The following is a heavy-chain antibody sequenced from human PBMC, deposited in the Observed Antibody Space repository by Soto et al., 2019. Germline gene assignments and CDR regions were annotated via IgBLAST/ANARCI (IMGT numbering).Heavy chain of an antibody. CDR2: IYYTGNT. V-gene: IGHV4-31*01. D-gene: IGHD6-19*01. CDR1: GGSISSDGHY. J-gene: IGHJ5*02. Sequence: QVQLQESGPELVKPSQTLSLTCTVSGGSISSDGHYWTWIRQHPGKGLEWIGYIYYTGNTYYNPYLPSLHSSVVVTSKTQLSLYFRSVTAADTADYYCDCEQWASGSWGQGTLVTVSS. CDR3: DCEQWASGS.